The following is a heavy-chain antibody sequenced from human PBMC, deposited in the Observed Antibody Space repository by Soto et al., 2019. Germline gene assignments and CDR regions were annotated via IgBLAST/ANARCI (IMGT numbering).Heavy chain of an antibody. CDR3: ARVRNWFDP. Sequence: SETLSLTCAVYGGSFSGYYWSWIRQPPGKGLEWIGEINHSGSTNFNPSLKSRVTISVDTSKNQFSLKLSSVTAADTAVYYCARVRNWFDPWGQGTLVTVSS. CDR2: INHSGST. V-gene: IGHV4-34*01. J-gene: IGHJ5*02. CDR1: GGSFSGYY.